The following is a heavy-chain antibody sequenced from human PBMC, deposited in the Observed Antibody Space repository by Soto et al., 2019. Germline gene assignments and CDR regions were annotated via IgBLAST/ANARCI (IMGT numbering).Heavy chain of an antibody. D-gene: IGHD6-13*01. V-gene: IGHV1-18*01. CDR3: ARDQVPSSSWLFDAFDI. CDR1: GYTFTSYG. J-gene: IGHJ3*02. Sequence: QVQLVQSGAEVKKPGASVKVSCKASGYTFTSYGISWVRQAPGQGLEWMGWISAYNGNTNYAQKLQGRVTMTTDTSTSTAYMELRSLRSGDTAVYYCARDQVPSSSWLFDAFDIWGQGTMVTVSS. CDR2: ISAYNGNT.